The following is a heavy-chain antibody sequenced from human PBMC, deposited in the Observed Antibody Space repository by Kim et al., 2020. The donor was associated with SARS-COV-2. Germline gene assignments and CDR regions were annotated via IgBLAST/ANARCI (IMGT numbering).Heavy chain of an antibody. V-gene: IGHV1-24*01. CDR3: ATAGCSSTSCRNTFDY. CDR1: GYTLTELS. Sequence: ASVKVSCKVSGYTLTELSMHWVRQAPGKGLEWMGGFDTDDGDTIYAQKFQGRVTMTEDTSTDTAYMELSSLRSEDTAVYYCATAGCSSTSCRNTFDYWGQGTLVTVSS. CDR2: FDTDDGDT. J-gene: IGHJ4*02. D-gene: IGHD2-2*01.